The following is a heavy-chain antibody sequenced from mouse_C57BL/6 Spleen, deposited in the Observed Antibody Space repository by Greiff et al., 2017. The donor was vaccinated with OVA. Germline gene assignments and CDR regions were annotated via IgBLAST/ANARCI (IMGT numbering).Heavy chain of an antibody. Sequence: VQLQQSGPELVKPGASVKISCKASGYSFTGYYMHWVKQSHGNILDWIGYIYPYNGVSSYNQKFKGKATLTVDKSSSTAYMELRSLTSEDSAVYYCARGGSSGPYYYAMDYWGQGTSVTVSS. CDR2: IYPYNGVS. CDR3: ARGGSSGPYYYAMDY. CDR1: GYSFTGYY. V-gene: IGHV1-31*01. J-gene: IGHJ4*01. D-gene: IGHD3-2*02.